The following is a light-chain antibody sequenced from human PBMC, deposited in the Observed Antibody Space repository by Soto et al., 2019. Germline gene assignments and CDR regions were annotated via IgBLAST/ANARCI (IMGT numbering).Light chain of an antibody. CDR2: AAS. V-gene: IGKV1-27*01. CDR3: QKYNSALQWT. Sequence: DIQMTQSPSSLSASVGDRVTITCRASQGISNYLAWYQQKPGKVPKLLIYAASTLQSGVPSRFSGSGSGTDFTLTISSLQPEDVATYYCQKYNSALQWTLGQGTKVEIK. CDR1: QGISNY. J-gene: IGKJ1*01.